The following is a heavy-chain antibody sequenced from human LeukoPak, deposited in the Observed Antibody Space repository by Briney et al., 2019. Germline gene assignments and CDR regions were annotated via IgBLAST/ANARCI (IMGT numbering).Heavy chain of an antibody. V-gene: IGHV4-34*01. CDR1: GGSFSGYY. D-gene: IGHD3-9*01. Sequence: TASETLSLTCAVYGGSFSGYYWSWIRQPPGKGLEWIGEINHSGSTNYNPSLKSRVTISVDTSKNQFSLKLSSVTAADTAVYYCARQALYYDILTGYFDYWGQGTLVTVSS. J-gene: IGHJ4*02. CDR2: INHSGST. CDR3: ARQALYYDILTGYFDY.